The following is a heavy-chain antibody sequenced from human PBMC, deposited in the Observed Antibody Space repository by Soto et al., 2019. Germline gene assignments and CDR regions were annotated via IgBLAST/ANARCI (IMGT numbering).Heavy chain of an antibody. CDR1: GGSIGDYY. J-gene: IGHJ6*02. Sequence: PSETLSLTCTVSGGSIGDYYWTWIRQPPGKGLEWIGYIYYTGSTNYNPSLKSRVTMSVDTSRNQFSLKLSSVTAADTALYYCARDKIAAAGGAYHNYGMDVWGQGTTVTVSS. V-gene: IGHV4-59*01. D-gene: IGHD6-13*01. CDR3: ARDKIAAAGGAYHNYGMDV. CDR2: IYYTGST.